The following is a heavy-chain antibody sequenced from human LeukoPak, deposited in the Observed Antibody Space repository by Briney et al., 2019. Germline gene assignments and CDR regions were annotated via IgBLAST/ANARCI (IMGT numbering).Heavy chain of an antibody. D-gene: IGHD5-12*01. CDR2: IYHSGRT. J-gene: IGHJ6*03. V-gene: IGHV4-38-2*02. CDR3: ARDVVATGLYYYYYYYMDV. Sequence: PSETLSLTCTVSGYSLSSGYYWGWIRQPPGKGLEWIGSIYHSGRTYYNPSLKSRVTISVDTSKNQFSLKLSSVTAADTAVYYCARDVVATGLYYYYYYYMDVWGKGTTVTVSS. CDR1: GYSLSSGYY.